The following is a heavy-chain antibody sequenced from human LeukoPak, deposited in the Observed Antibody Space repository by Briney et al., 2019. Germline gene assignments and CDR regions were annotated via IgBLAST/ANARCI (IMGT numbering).Heavy chain of an antibody. J-gene: IGHJ6*02. CDR1: GFTFRTYE. Sequence: GGSLRLSCAASGFTFRTYEMNWVRQAPGMGLEWVSYISSSGSTKYYADSVKGRFTISRDNAKNSLVLQMNSLRAEDTAVYYCARGPSCSSASCYGQYYYYYGMDVWGQGTTVTVSS. V-gene: IGHV3-48*03. CDR2: ISSSGSTK. CDR3: ARGPSCSSASCYGQYYYYYGMDV. D-gene: IGHD2-2*01.